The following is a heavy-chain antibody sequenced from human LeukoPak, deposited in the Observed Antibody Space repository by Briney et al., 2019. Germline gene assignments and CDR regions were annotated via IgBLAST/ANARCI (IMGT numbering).Heavy chain of an antibody. Sequence: GGSLRLSCAASGFTFSSYAMSWVRQAPGKGLEWVSAISGSGGSTYYADSVKGRFTISRDNSKNTLYLQMNSLRAEDTAVYYCAKDRAIAVATYYFDYWGQGTLVTVSS. CDR1: GFTFSSYA. J-gene: IGHJ4*02. D-gene: IGHD6-19*01. CDR2: ISGSGGST. CDR3: AKDRAIAVATYYFDY. V-gene: IGHV3-23*01.